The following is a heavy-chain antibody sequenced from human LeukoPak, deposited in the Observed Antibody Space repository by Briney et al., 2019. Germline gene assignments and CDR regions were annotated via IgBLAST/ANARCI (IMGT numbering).Heavy chain of an antibody. Sequence: SETLSLTCTVSGGSISIYYWSWIRQPPGKGLEWLGYVYNSGSTDYNPSLKSRVTISADTSKNQFSLKLSSVTAADTAVYYCVRDRQLFYWGQGTLVTVSS. CDR1: GGSISIYY. CDR2: VYNSGST. J-gene: IGHJ4*02. V-gene: IGHV4-59*01. D-gene: IGHD1-1*01. CDR3: VRDRQLFY.